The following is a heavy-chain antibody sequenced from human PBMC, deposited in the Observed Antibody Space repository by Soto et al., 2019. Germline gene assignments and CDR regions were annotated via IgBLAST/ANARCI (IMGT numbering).Heavy chain of an antibody. CDR3: AKYYSGWPACFDY. V-gene: IGHV3-23*01. Sequence: EVQLLESGGGLVQPGGSLRLSCAASGFTFSSYAMSWVRQAPGKGLEWVSDISGSGGSTYYADSVKGRFTISRDNFKNRLYLQMNSLRAEDTDVYYCAKYYSGWPACFDYWGQGTLVTVSS. J-gene: IGHJ4*02. CDR1: GFTFSSYA. CDR2: ISGSGGST. D-gene: IGHD5-12*01.